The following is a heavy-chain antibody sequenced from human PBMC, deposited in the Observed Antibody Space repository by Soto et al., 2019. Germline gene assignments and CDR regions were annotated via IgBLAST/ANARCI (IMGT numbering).Heavy chain of an antibody. D-gene: IGHD2-15*01. CDR1: RGSIRSGGYS. V-gene: IGHV4-30-2*01. J-gene: IGHJ5*02. CDR2: IYHSGST. Sequence: NLSLTCAVSRGSIRSGGYSWSWVRQPPGKGLEWIGYIYHSGSTYYNPCLKSRVTISVDRSKNQFSLKLSSVTAADTAVYYCASWVVAARSQNNWFDPWGQGNLVTVCS. CDR3: ASWVVAARSQNNWFDP.